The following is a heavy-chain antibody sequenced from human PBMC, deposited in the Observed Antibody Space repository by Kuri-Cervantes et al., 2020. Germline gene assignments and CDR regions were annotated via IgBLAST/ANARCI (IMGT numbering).Heavy chain of an antibody. V-gene: IGHV1-2*02. CDR1: GYTFTGYY. CDR3: ARVGRLGQARGGSWFDP. Sequence: GESLKISCKASGYTFTGYYMHWVRQAPGQGLEWMGWINPNSGGTNYAQKFQGRVTMTRDTSISTAYMELSRLRSDDTAVYYCARVGRLGQARGGSWFDPWGQGTLVTVSS. D-gene: IGHD3-10*01. J-gene: IGHJ5*02. CDR2: INPNSGGT.